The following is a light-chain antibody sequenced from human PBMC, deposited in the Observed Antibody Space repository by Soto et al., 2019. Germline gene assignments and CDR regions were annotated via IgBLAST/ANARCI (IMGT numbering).Light chain of an antibody. J-gene: IGKJ5*01. CDR1: QSVNLNY. CDR2: GQS. CDR3: QQFGDFPYT. V-gene: IGKV3-20*01. Sequence: EIVLTQSPGTLYLSPGERATLSCRASQSVNLNYLAWYGQRPGQAPRLLIYGQSRRASGIPDRFSGGGSGTDFTLTISRLEPEDFAVYYCQQFGDFPYTFGQGTRMEIK.